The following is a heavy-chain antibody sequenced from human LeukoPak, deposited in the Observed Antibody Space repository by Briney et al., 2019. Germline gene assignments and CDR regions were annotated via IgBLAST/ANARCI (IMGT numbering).Heavy chain of an antibody. V-gene: IGHV3-23*01. CDR2: ITGSGGNT. D-gene: IGHD3-9*01. Sequence: GGSLRLSCAASGFTFSNYAMSWVRQAPGKGLEWVSAITGSGGNTYYADSVKGRFTISRDNSMNTLYLQMNSLRDEDTAVYYCAKWGDFDVLTGYYVPDFWGQGTLVTVSS. CDR1: GFTFSNYA. J-gene: IGHJ4*02. CDR3: AKWGDFDVLTGYYVPDF.